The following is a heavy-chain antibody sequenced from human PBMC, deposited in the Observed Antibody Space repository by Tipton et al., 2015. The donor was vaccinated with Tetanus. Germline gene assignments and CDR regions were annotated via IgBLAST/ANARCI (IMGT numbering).Heavy chain of an antibody. Sequence: GLVKPSETLSLTCTVSGGSISSYYWSWIRQPPGKGLEWIGYIYYSGSTNYNPSLKSRVTISVDTSKNQISLKLSSVTAADTAVYYCARDSRSSGWYGDVGIYFDYWGQGTLVPVSS. CDR3: ARDSRSSGWYGDVGIYFDY. CDR2: IYYSGST. V-gene: IGHV4-59*01. J-gene: IGHJ4*02. CDR1: GGSISSYY. D-gene: IGHD6-19*01.